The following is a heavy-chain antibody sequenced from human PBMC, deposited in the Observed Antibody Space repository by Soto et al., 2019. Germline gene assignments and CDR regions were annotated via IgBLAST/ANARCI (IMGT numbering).Heavy chain of an antibody. CDR2: TYYRSKWYY. Sequence: PSQTLSLTCVISGDSVSIYSGAWNWIRQSPSRGLEWLGRTYYRSKWYYDYAESVKSRIIISVDTSKNQFSLQLNSVTPEDAAVYYCAKDPGYSLDYWAQGTQVTFSS. D-gene: IGHD5-12*01. V-gene: IGHV6-1*01. J-gene: IGHJ4*02. CDR3: AKDPGYSLDY. CDR1: GDSVSIYSGA.